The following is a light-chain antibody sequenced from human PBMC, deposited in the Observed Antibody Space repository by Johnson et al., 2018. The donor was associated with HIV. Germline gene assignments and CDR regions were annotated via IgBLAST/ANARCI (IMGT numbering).Light chain of an antibody. CDR2: DNN. J-gene: IGLJ1*01. V-gene: IGLV1-51*01. CDR3: GTWDSSLSVYV. Sequence: QSVLTQPPSVSAAPGQKVTISCSGSSSNIGNNRVSWYQQLPGTAPKLLIYDNNKRPSGIPDRFSGSKSGTSATLGITGLQTGDEADYYCGTWDSSLSVYVFGTGTNVTVL. CDR1: SSNIGNNR.